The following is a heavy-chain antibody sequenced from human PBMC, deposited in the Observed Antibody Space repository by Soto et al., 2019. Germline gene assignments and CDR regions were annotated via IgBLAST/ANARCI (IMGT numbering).Heavy chain of an antibody. CDR3: ARDWAVSPLLGNAFDI. Sequence: ESGGGVVQPGRSLRLSCAASGFTFSSYAMHWVRQAPGKGLEWVAVISYDGSNKYYADSVKGRFTISRDNSKNTLYLQMNSLRAEDTAVYYCARDWAVSPLLGNAFDIWGQGTMVTVS. J-gene: IGHJ3*02. CDR1: GFTFSSYA. D-gene: IGHD7-27*01. CDR2: ISYDGSNK. V-gene: IGHV3-30-3*01.